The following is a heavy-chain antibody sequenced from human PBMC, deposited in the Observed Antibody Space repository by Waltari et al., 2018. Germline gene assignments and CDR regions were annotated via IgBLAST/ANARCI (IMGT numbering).Heavy chain of an antibody. CDR3: ARVGLYYYDSSGYSPFDY. J-gene: IGHJ4*02. V-gene: IGHV5-51*03. CDR1: GYSFTSYW. D-gene: IGHD3-22*01. Sequence: EVQLVQSGAEVKKPGESLKISCKGSGYSFTSYWIGWVRQMPGKGLEWMGIIYPGDTDTRYSPSFQGQVTISADKSISTAYLQWISLKASDTAMYYCARVGLYYYDSSGYSPFDYWGQGTLVTVSS. CDR2: IYPGDTDT.